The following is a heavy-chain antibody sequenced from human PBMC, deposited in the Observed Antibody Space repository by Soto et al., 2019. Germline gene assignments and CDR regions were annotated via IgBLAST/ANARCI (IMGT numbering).Heavy chain of an antibody. Sequence: GGSLRLSCAASGFTFSSYGMHWVRQAPGKGLEWVAVISYDGSNKYYADSVKGRFTISRDNSKNTLYLQMNSLRAEDTAVYYCAKDSSSDYYDSSGYYYGGQGPLVTVSS. D-gene: IGHD3-22*01. V-gene: IGHV3-30*18. CDR2: ISYDGSNK. CDR3: AKDSSSDYYDSSGYYY. CDR1: GFTFSSYG. J-gene: IGHJ4*02.